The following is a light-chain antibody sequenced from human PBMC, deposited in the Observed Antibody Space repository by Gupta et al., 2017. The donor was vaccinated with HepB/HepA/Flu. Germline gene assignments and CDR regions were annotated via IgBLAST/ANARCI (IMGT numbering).Light chain of an antibody. V-gene: IGLV2-11*01. CDR3: CSYVSRNSFV. CDR2: DVS. J-gene: IGLJ1*01. CDR1: SSDVGGYNH. Sequence: QSALTQPRSVSGSPGESVAISCTGTSSDVGGYNHVSWYQQYPGKAPKLMLYDVSKRPSGVPDRFSGSKSGNTASLTISGLQAEDEADYYCCSYVSRNSFVFGTGTKVTVL.